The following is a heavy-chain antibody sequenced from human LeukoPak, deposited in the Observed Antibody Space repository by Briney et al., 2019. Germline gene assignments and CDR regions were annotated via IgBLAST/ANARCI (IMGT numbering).Heavy chain of an antibody. V-gene: IGHV1-24*01. CDR2: FDPEDGET. CDR1: GYTLTELS. CDR3: ATIYYYDRSDYYRLDY. Sequence: ASVKVSCKVSGYTLTELSMHWVRQAPGKGLEWMGGFDPEDGETIYAQKFQGRVTMTEDPSTDTAYMELSSLRYEDTAVYYCATIYYYDRSDYYRLDYWGQGTLVTVSS. J-gene: IGHJ4*02. D-gene: IGHD3-22*01.